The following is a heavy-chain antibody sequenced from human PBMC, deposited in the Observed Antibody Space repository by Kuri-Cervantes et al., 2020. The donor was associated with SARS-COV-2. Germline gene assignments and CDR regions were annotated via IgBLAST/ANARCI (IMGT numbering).Heavy chain of an antibody. CDR2: ISFDGRNT. D-gene: IGHD3-10*01. J-gene: IGHJ4*02. Sequence: GGSLRLSCEASGFIFSDYAMDWVRQAPDKGLEWVAIISFDGRNTKFADSVKGRFTISRDNAKNSLYLQMNSLRADDTAVYYCAKDKGFGELFFDYWGQGTLVTVSS. CDR3: AKDKGFGELFFDY. CDR1: GFIFSDYA. V-gene: IGHV3-30*04.